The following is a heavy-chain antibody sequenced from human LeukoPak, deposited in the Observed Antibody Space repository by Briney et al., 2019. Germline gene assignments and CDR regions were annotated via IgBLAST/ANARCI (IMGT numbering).Heavy chain of an antibody. V-gene: IGHV1-2*02. CDR1: XXTFTGYY. CDR3: ARDERFCNGDNHYPDLGY. CDR2: INPNTGDT. D-gene: IGHD2-15*01. J-gene: IGHJ4*02. Sequence: ASVKVXCXXXXXTFTGYYLFWVRQAPGQGLEWMGWINPNTGDTRYGQKFQGRVTLTRDTSIRTTYMELSSLRSDDTAVYYCARDERFCNGDNHYPDLGYWGQGTLVTVSS.